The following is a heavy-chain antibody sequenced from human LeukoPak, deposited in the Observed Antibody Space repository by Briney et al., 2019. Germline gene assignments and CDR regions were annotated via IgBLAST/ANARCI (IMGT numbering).Heavy chain of an antibody. CDR3: LPLLSRPYVEDGFDI. J-gene: IGHJ3*02. Sequence: PGGSLRLSCTASGFTFSDYYMSWIRQAPGKGLEWVSYISSSSRYTKYADSVKGRFTISRDNARNSLYLQMNSLRAEDTAVYYCLPLLSRPYVEDGFDIWGQGTMVTVSS. CDR1: GFTFSDYY. CDR2: ISSSSRYT. D-gene: IGHD2/OR15-2a*01. V-gene: IGHV3-11*06.